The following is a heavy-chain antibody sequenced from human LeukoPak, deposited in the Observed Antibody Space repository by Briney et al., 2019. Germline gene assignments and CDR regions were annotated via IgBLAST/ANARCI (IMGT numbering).Heavy chain of an antibody. J-gene: IGHJ4*02. V-gene: IGHV4-31*03. CDR3: ARTDTYYDYVWGSYRYVQYFDY. D-gene: IGHD3-16*02. CDR2: IYYSGST. Sequence: PSETLSLTCTVSGGSISSGGYYWSWIRQHPGKGLEWIGYIYYSGSTYYNPSLKSRVTISVDTSKNQFSLKLSSVTAADTAVYYCARTDTYYDYVWGSYRYVQYFDYWGQGTLDTVSS. CDR1: GGSISSGGYY.